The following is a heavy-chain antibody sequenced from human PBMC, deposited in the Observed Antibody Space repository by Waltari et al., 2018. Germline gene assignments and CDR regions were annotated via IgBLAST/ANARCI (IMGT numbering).Heavy chain of an antibody. CDR2: IISDGSTT. CDR1: GFTFSTCL. Sequence: EVQLVESGGGLVQPGGSLRLSCAASGFTFSTCLVHWVRQAPGEGLVWVSRIISDGSTTNYADSVKGRFTISRDNAKNTLYLQMNSLRAEDTAVYYCTRTLAMDVWGQGTTVTVSS. CDR3: TRTLAMDV. J-gene: IGHJ6*02. D-gene: IGHD3-3*02. V-gene: IGHV3-74*01.